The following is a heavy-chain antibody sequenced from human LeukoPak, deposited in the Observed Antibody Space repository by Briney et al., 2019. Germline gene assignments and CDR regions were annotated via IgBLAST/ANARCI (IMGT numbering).Heavy chain of an antibody. CDR1: GGSISSYY. Sequence: PSETLSLTCTVSGGSISSYYWSWIRQPPGKGLEWIGYIYYSGSTNYNPSLKSRVTISVDTSKNQFSLKLSSVTAADTAVYYCARVQWLEQTFDYWGQGTLVTVSS. CDR3: ARVQWLEQTFDY. J-gene: IGHJ4*02. D-gene: IGHD6-19*01. V-gene: IGHV4-59*01. CDR2: IYYSGST.